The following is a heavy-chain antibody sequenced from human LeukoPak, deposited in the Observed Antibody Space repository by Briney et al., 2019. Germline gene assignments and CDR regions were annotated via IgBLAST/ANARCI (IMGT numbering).Heavy chain of an antibody. CDR3: ARDLFGELLSGGFDY. CDR1: GFTFSTYT. Sequence: GGSLRLSCAASGFTFSTYTMNWVRQAPGKGLEWVSSISSSSSYIYYADSVKGRFTISRDNAKNSLYLQMNSLRAEDTAVYYCARDLFGELLSGGFDYWGQGTLVTVSS. D-gene: IGHD3-10*02. J-gene: IGHJ4*02. CDR2: ISSSSSYI. V-gene: IGHV3-21*01.